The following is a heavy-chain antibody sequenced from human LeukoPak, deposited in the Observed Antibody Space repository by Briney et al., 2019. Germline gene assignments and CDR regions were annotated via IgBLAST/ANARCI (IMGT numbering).Heavy chain of an antibody. CDR1: GGSISSYY. CDR2: IYYSGST. CDR3: ARHYYDSSGYYGWFDP. V-gene: IGHV4-59*08. J-gene: IGHJ5*02. Sequence: SETLSLTCTVSGGSISSYYWSWIRQPLGKGLEWIGYIYYSGSTNYNPSLKSRVTISVDTSKNQFSLKLSSVTAADTAVYYCARHYYDSSGYYGWFDPWGQGTLVTVSS. D-gene: IGHD3-22*01.